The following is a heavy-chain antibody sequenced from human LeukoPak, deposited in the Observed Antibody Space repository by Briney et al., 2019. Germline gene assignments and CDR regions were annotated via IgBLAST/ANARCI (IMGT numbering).Heavy chain of an antibody. CDR3: AKDLRSSNYYYFDY. Sequence: GGSLRLSCAASGFTFSSYAMSWFRQAPGKGLEWVSGISGSAGSTYYADSVKGRFTNTRDNSKNTLYLQMNSLRAEDTAVYYCAKDLRSSNYYYFDYWGQGTLVTVSS. D-gene: IGHD6-13*01. V-gene: IGHV3-23*01. CDR2: ISGSAGST. J-gene: IGHJ4*02. CDR1: GFTFSSYA.